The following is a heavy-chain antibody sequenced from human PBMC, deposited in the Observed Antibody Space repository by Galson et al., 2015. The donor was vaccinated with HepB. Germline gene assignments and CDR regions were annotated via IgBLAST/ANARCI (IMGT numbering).Heavy chain of an antibody. CDR3: ARTNCSGGSCYDRYYFDY. CDR1: GGTFSSYA. CDR2: IIPIFGTA. Sequence: SVKVSCKASGGTFSSYAISWVRQAPGQGLEWMGGIIPIFGTANYAQKFQGRVTITADESTSTAYMELSSLRSEDTAVYYCARTNCSGGSCYDRYYFDYWGQGTLVTVSS. V-gene: IGHV1-69*13. J-gene: IGHJ4*02. D-gene: IGHD2-15*01.